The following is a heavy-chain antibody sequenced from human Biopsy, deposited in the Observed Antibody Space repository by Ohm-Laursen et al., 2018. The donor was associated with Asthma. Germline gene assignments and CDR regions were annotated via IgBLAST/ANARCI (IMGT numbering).Heavy chain of an antibody. CDR1: GFAVSRDH. V-gene: IGHV3-53*01. J-gene: IGHJ4*02. CDR2: IYSGGTS. D-gene: IGHD3-22*01. CDR3: ARGDSSNWSHYYFDY. Sequence: SLRLPCAASGFAVSRDHMFWVRQAPGKGLEWVSVIYSGGTSHTADSVRGRFTISRDYSKNTLYLRMHSLRAEDTAVYYCARGDSSNWSHYYFDYWGQGTLVTVSS.